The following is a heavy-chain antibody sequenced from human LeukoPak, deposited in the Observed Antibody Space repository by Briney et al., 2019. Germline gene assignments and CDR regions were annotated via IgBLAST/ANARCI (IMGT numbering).Heavy chain of an antibody. Sequence: GGSLRLSCATSGFTFSRYNMNWVRQAPGKGLEWVSSITSSSIYKYYADSMKGRFTISRDNAKNSLYLQMNSLRAEDTAVYYCARSSGMYAFDIWGQGTMVTVSS. V-gene: IGHV3-21*01. D-gene: IGHD1-1*01. CDR3: ARSSGMYAFDI. CDR1: GFTFSRYN. CDR2: ITSSSIYK. J-gene: IGHJ3*02.